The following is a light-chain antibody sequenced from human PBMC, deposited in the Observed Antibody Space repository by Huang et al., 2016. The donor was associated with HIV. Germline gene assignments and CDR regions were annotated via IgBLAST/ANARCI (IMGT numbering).Light chain of an antibody. CDR2: DAS. J-gene: IGKJ4*01. V-gene: IGKV3-15*01. CDR1: QSIGSK. Sequence: ETVMTLSPGTLSVSPGERVTLSCRASQSIGSKLAWYQQKPGQIPRLLIYDASARATAIPTRVTGSGSGTEFTLTISSLQSEDFAVYYCQQYDKWPLTFGGGTKVEIK. CDR3: QQYDKWPLT.